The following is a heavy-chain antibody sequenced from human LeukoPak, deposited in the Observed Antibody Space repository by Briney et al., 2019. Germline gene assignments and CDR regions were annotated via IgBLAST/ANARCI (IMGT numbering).Heavy chain of an antibody. CDR3: ARLLERRGSSYCYDY. Sequence: SETLSLTCTVSGGSISSSSYYWGWIRQPPGKGLEWIGSIYYSGSTYYNPSLKSRVTISVDTSKNQFSLKLSSVTAADTAVYYCARLLERRGSSYCYDYWGQGTLATVSS. J-gene: IGHJ4*02. D-gene: IGHD5-18*01. CDR2: IYYSGST. V-gene: IGHV4-39*07. CDR1: GGSISSSSYY.